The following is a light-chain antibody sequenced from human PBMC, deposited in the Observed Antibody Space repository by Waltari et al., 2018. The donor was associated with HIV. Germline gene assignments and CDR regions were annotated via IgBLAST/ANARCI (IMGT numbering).Light chain of an antibody. J-gene: IGLJ2*01. V-gene: IGLV2-14*03. CDR2: EVS. CDR3: SSYTSGITVI. CDR1: NNDIGSYNY. Sequence: QSALTQPASVSGSYGQSITISCTGTNNDIGSYNYVSWYQQHPDRAPKLLISEVSNRPSGISDRFSGSKSGNTASLTISGLQAEDEAHYYCSSYTSGITVIFGGGTQVTV.